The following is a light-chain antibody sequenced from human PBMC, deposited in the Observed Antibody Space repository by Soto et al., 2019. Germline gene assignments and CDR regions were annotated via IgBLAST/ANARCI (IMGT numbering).Light chain of an antibody. CDR3: CSYAGGSTVV. CDR1: SSDVGSYNL. V-gene: IGLV2-23*02. Sequence: QSALTQPASVSGSPGQSITISCTGTSSDVGSYNLVSWYQQHPGRAPKLMIYEVSKRPSGVSNRFSGSKSGNTASLTISGLQAEDEADYFCCSYAGGSTVVFGGRTKLTVL. J-gene: IGLJ2*01. CDR2: EVS.